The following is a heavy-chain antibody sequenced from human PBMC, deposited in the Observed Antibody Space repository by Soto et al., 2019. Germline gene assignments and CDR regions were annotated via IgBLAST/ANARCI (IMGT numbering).Heavy chain of an antibody. Sequence: QVQLVQSGAEVKKPGSSVKVSCKASGGTFSSYPINWVRQAPGQGLEWMGGIIPFFGTSNYAQKFQGRVTITADDSTSTANMELRSLISEDTAVSSCAMVGHLTNYGMAVWGQGTTVTVSS. CDR2: IIPFFGTS. D-gene: IGHD1-26*01. V-gene: IGHV1-69*01. CDR3: AMVGHLTNYGMAV. J-gene: IGHJ6*02. CDR1: GGTFSSYP.